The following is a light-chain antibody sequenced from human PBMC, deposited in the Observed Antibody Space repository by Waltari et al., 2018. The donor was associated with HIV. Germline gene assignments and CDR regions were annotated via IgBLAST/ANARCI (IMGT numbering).Light chain of an antibody. V-gene: IGKV1-5*03. CDR2: KAS. Sequence: DIQMTQSPSTLSASVGDRVPITCRASQNINNWLAWYQRKPGKAPSLLIYKASTLETGVPARFSGRGSGTEFTLSITNLQPEDLATYYCQQYDTYWAFGQGTTVDLK. J-gene: IGKJ1*01. CDR1: QNINNW. CDR3: QQYDTYWA.